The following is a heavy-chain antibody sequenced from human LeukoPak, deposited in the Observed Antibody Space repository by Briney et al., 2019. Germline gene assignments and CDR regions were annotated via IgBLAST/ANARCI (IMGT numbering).Heavy chain of an antibody. J-gene: IGHJ5*02. CDR2: ISSSSSYL. D-gene: IGHD2-21*02. CDR3: VRDNPRCCGVVSANIDDL. CDR1: GFTFSSYS. Sequence: GGSLRLSCAASGFTFSSYSMNWVRQAPGKGLEWVSSISSSSSYLYYADSVKGRFTISRDNAKNSLYLQMNSLRAEDTAVYYCVRDNPRCCGVVSANIDDLWGQGTLVTVSS. V-gene: IGHV3-21*01.